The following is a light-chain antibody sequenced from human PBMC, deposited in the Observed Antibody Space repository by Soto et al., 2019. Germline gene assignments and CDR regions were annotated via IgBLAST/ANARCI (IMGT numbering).Light chain of an antibody. CDR1: QSISSW. CDR2: KAS. J-gene: IGKJ2*01. CDR3: QQYNSYPYT. Sequence: DIQMTQSPSTLSASVGDRVTITFRASQSISSWLAWYQQKPGKAPKLLIYKASSLESGVPSRFSGRGSGPEFTLTISSLQPDDFATYYCQQYNSYPYTFGQGTKLEIK. V-gene: IGKV1-5*03.